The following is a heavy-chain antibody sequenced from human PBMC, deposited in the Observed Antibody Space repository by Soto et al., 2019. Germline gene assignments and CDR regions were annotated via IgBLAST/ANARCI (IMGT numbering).Heavy chain of an antibody. D-gene: IGHD5-12*01. CDR1: GFTFSSYA. CDR2: ISYDGSNK. V-gene: IGHV3-30-3*01. Sequence: GGSLRLSCAASGFTFSSYAMHWVRQAPGKGLEWVAVISYDGSNKYYADSVKGRFTISRDNSKNTLYLQMNSLRAEDTAVYYCARDRRRGYYYYYGMDVWGQGTTVTVSS. CDR3: ARDRRRGYYYYYGMDV. J-gene: IGHJ6*02.